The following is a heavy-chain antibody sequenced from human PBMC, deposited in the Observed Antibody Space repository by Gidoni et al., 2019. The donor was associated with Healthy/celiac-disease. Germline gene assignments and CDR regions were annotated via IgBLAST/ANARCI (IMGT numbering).Heavy chain of an antibody. CDR1: GFTVGDYA. D-gene: IGHD3-22*01. J-gene: IGHJ4*02. CDR3: TRVINYYDSSGYYRH. CDR2: ISSKAYGGTT. Sequence: EVQLVESGGGLVQPGRSLRLSCTASGFTVGDYAMSWFRQAPGKGLDGVGFISSKAYGGTTEYAASVKGRFTISRDDSKSIAYLQMNSLKTEDTAVYYCTRVINYYDSSGYYRHWGQGTLVTVSS. V-gene: IGHV3-49*03.